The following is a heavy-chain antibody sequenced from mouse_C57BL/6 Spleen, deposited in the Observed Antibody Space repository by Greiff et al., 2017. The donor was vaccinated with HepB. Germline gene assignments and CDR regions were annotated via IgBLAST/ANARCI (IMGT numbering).Heavy chain of an antibody. CDR1: GYTFTSYW. Sequence: VQLQQPGAELVKPGASVKMSCKASGYTFTSYWITWVKQRPGQGLEWIGDIYPGSGSTNYNEKFKSKATLTVDTSSSTAYMQLSSLTSEDSAVYYCAREITTVVAKVYAMDYWGQGTSVTVSS. V-gene: IGHV1-55*01. CDR2: IYPGSGST. D-gene: IGHD1-1*01. CDR3: AREITTVVAKVYAMDY. J-gene: IGHJ4*01.